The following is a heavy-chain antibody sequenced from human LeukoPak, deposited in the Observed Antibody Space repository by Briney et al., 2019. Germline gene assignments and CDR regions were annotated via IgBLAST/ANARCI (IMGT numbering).Heavy chain of an antibody. CDR3: ARLSSSWSGYFDY. J-gene: IGHJ4*02. Sequence: SETLSLTCTVSGGSISRGGYYWSWIRQHPGKGLEWIGYIYYSGSTYYSPSLKSRVTISVDTSKNQFSLKLSSVTAADTAVYYCARLSSSWSGYFDYWGQGTLVTVSS. CDR1: GGSISRGGYY. CDR2: IYYSGST. D-gene: IGHD6-13*01. V-gene: IGHV4-31*03.